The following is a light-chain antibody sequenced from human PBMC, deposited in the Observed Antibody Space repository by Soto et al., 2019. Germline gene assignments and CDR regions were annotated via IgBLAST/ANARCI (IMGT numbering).Light chain of an antibody. CDR1: QSVRSSY. Sequence: EIVLTQSPGTLSLSPGEGATLSCRASQSVRSSYLAWYQQKPGQAPRLLIYAASSRASGIPDRFRGSGSGTEFTLTISRLEPEDFAVFYCQQYGSSPYTFGQGTKLEIK. CDR2: AAS. V-gene: IGKV3-20*01. J-gene: IGKJ2*01. CDR3: QQYGSSPYT.